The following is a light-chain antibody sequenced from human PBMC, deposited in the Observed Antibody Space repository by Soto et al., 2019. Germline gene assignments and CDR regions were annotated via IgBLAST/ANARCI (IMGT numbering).Light chain of an antibody. J-gene: IGLJ1*01. CDR2: AVT. CDR3: SSYARTPTPLYV. V-gene: IGLV2-14*01. CDR1: SSDVGGYNY. Sequence: QSVLTQPASVSGSPGQSITISCTGTSSDVGGYNYVSWYQQHPGKAPKLMIYAVTDRPSGVSSRFSGSKSGNTASLTISGLQAEDEADYYCSSYARTPTPLYVFGTATKLTVL.